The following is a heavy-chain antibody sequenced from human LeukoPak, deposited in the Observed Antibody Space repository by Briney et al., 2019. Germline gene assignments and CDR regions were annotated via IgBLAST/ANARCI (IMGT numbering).Heavy chain of an antibody. CDR3: ARVETSNYYYGMDV. CDR1: GGSVSSGSYY. CDR2: IYYSGSA. Sequence: PSETLSLTCTVSGGSVSSGSYYWSWIRQPPGKGLEWIGYIYYSGSANYNPSLKSRVTISVDTSKNQFSLKLSSVTATDTAVYYCARVETSNYYYGMDVWGQGTTVTVSS. V-gene: IGHV4-61*01. J-gene: IGHJ6*02.